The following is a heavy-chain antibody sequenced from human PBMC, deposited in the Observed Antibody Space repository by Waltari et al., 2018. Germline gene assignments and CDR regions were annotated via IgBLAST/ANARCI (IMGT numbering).Heavy chain of an antibody. Sequence: QVQLQESGPGLVKPSETLSLTCTVSGGSISNYYWSWIRQSPGKGLELIGSIYYSGITNYNPSLKSRVTLSVDTSKNHFSLKLSSVTAADTALYYCARQGHYDFWTGYYLFDYWGQGTLVTVSS. J-gene: IGHJ4*02. CDR2: IYYSGIT. CDR3: ARQGHYDFWTGYYLFDY. D-gene: IGHD3-3*01. V-gene: IGHV4-59*08. CDR1: GGSISNYY.